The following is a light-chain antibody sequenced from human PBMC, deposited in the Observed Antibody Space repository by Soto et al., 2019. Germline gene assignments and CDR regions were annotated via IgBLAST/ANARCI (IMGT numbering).Light chain of an antibody. J-gene: IGKJ5*01. CDR1: QTVNSDY. Sequence: EIVLTRAPGTLSLSPGERATLSCRASQTVNSDYLTWYQQKPGQAPRLLIYAASSGATGIPDRFSGSGSETDFTLTINRLEPEDFAVYYCQYYGNSRITFGQGTRLEIK. V-gene: IGKV3-20*01. CDR3: QYYGNSRIT. CDR2: AAS.